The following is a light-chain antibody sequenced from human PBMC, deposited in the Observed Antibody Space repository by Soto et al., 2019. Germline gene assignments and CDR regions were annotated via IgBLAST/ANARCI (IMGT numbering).Light chain of an antibody. Sequence: DGVMTQSPLSLPVTLGQPASISCRSSQSLIHSDGSTYLSWFQQRPGHSPRRLIYEVSDRDSGVTDRLGGSGSGTDFTLKISRVEAEDVGVYHCMRGTHWPWTFGQGTEVEIK. CDR1: QSLIHSDGSTY. V-gene: IGKV2-30*02. CDR3: MRGTHWPWT. CDR2: EVS. J-gene: IGKJ1*01.